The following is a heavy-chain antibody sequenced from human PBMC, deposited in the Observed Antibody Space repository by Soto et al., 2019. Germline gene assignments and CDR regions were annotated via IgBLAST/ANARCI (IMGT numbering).Heavy chain of an antibody. CDR3: AKEMEITMILVVLTTSDY. CDR1: GFTFSNYA. D-gene: IGHD3-22*01. Sequence: GGSLRLSCAASGFTFSNYAMTWVRQAPGRGLEWVSSISSGGNTYYAVSVKGRFTISRDNSKNMLYLQMNSLRAEDTAVYYCAKEMEITMILVVLTTSDYRGPGPLVTLSS. V-gene: IGHV3-23*01. J-gene: IGHJ4*02. CDR2: ISSGGNT.